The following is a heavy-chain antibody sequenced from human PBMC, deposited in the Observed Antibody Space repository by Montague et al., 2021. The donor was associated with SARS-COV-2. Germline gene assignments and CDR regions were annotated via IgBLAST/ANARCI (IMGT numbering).Heavy chain of an antibody. D-gene: IGHD2/OR15-2a*01. CDR1: GASMSGYH. CDR3: ARGSEYYYHPSDY. V-gene: IGHV4-4*07. J-gene: IGHJ4*01. CDR2: IYSNGDT. Sequence: SETLSLTCTVSGASMSGYHWSWIRQPSGKALEWIGRIYSNGDTTXNPSLKSRLTMSVDTSERQFSLKMTSVSAADTAIYYCARGSEYYYHPSDYWGHGNLVTVSS.